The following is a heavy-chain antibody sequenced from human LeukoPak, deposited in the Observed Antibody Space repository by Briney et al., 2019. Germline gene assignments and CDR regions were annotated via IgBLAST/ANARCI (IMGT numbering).Heavy chain of an antibody. CDR2: IYYSGST. CDR1: GGSISSSSYY. J-gene: IGHJ6*03. Sequence: SETLSLTCTVSGGSISSSSYYWVWIRQPPGKGLEWIGSIYYSGSTYYNPSLKSRVTISVDTSKNQFSLKLSSVTAADTAVYYCASLDYYYYYMDVWGKGTTVTISS. CDR3: ASLDYYYYYMDV. V-gene: IGHV4-39*01.